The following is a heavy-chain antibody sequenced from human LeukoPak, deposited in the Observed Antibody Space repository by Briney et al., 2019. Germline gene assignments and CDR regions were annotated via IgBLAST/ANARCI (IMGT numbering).Heavy chain of an antibody. Sequence: GGSLRLSCAASAFSLNAYNMNWVRQAPGKGLEWVSSISYTGTYIYYADSVKGRFTISRDNAKNTVYLQMNSLRAEDTAIYYCATNIGSDWGQGTLVTVSS. CDR3: ATNIGSD. D-gene: IGHD1/OR15-1a*01. J-gene: IGHJ4*02. CDR2: ISYTGTYI. CDR1: AFSLNAYN. V-gene: IGHV3-21*01.